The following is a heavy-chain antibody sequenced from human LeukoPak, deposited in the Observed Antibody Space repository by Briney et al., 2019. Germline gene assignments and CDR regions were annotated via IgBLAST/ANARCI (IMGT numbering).Heavy chain of an antibody. CDR1: GFTFSSYS. V-gene: IGHV3-21*04. J-gene: IGHJ4*02. Sequence: GGSLRLSCAASGFTFSSYSMNWVRQAPGKGLEWVSSISSSGSYIYYADSVKGRFTISRDNAKNSLYLQMNSLRAEDTAIYYCAKDGAPQQLVIYWGRGTLVTVSS. CDR3: AKDGAPQQLVIY. D-gene: IGHD6-13*01. CDR2: ISSSGSYI.